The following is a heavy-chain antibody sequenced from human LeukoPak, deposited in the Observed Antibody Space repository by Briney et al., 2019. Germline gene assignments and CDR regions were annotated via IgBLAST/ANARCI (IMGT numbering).Heavy chain of an antibody. D-gene: IGHD6-19*01. CDR2: ISSSGSTI. Sequence: GGSLRLSCAASGFTFSSYEMNWVRQAPGKGLEWVSYISSSGSTIYYADSVKGRFTISRDNAKNSLYLQMNSLRAEDTAVYYCAVVGEQWLGGFDYWGQGTLVTVSS. V-gene: IGHV3-48*03. CDR3: AVVGEQWLGGFDY. J-gene: IGHJ4*02. CDR1: GFTFSSYE.